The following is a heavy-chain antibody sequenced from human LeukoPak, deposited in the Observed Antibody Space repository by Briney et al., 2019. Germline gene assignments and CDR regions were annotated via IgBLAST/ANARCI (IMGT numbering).Heavy chain of an antibody. CDR2: IYTSGST. V-gene: IGHV4-61*02. Sequence: SETLSLTCTVSGGSISSGSYYWSWIRQPAGKGLEWIGRIYTSGSTNYNPSLKSRVTISVDTSKNQFSLKLSSVTAADTAVYYCARALIRGDFDPWGQGTLVTVSS. CDR1: GGSISSGSYY. D-gene: IGHD3-10*01. J-gene: IGHJ5*02. CDR3: ARALIRGDFDP.